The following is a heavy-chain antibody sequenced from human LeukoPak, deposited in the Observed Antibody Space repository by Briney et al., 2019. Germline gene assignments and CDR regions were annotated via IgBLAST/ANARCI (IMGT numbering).Heavy chain of an antibody. CDR2: IIPIFGTA. CDR1: GGTFSSYA. V-gene: IGHV1-69*13. CDR3: ARWRRGDYYDSSGYYYGDAFDI. Sequence: GASVKVSCKASGGTFSSYAISWVRQAPGQGLEWMGGIIPIFGTANYAQKFQGRVTITADESTSTAYMELSSLRSEDTAVYYCARWRRGDYYDSSGYYYGDAFDIWGQGTMVTVSS. D-gene: IGHD3-22*01. J-gene: IGHJ3*02.